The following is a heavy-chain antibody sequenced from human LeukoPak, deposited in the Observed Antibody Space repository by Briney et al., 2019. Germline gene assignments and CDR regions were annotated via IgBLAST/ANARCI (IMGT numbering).Heavy chain of an antibody. V-gene: IGHV3-20*04. D-gene: IGHD6-19*01. CDR3: AKLSSTAGTNY. CDR1: GFNFDDYG. Sequence: GGSLRLSCAASGFNFDDYGMTWVRQAPGEALEWVSGISWNGGSTGYVDSVKGRFTISRDNANNSLYLQMNSLRAEDTALYYCAKLSSTAGTNYWGQGTLVTVSS. CDR2: ISWNGGST. J-gene: IGHJ4*02.